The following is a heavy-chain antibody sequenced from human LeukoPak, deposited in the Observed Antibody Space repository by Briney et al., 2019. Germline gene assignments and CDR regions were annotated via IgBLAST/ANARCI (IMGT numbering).Heavy chain of an antibody. CDR3: ARDASSSPRGRFDP. CDR2: IYYSGST. D-gene: IGHD2-2*01. J-gene: IGHJ5*02. V-gene: IGHV4-59*12. CDR1: GGSISSFY. Sequence: PSETLSLTCTVSGGSISSFYWSWIRQPPGKGLEWIGHIYYSGSTNYNPSLKSRVTISVDTSKNQFSLKLSSVTATDTAVYYCARDASSSPRGRFDPWGQGTLVTVSS.